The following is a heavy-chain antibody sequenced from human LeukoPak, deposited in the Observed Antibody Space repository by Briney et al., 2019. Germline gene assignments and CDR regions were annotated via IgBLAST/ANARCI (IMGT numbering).Heavy chain of an antibody. CDR2: INHSGST. CDR3: ARVVRLRYFDWLPNWFDP. D-gene: IGHD3-9*01. V-gene: IGHV4-34*01. Sequence: SETLSLTCAVYGGSFSGYYWSWIRQPPGKGLEWIGEINHSGSTNYNPSLKSRVTISVDTSKNQFSLKLSPVTAADTAVYYCARVVRLRYFDWLPNWFDPWGQGTLVTVSS. J-gene: IGHJ5*02. CDR1: GGSFSGYY.